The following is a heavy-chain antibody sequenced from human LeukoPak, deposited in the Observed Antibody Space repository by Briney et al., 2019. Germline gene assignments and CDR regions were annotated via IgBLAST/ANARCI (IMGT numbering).Heavy chain of an antibody. J-gene: IGHJ4*02. V-gene: IGHV3-7*01. D-gene: IGHD6-13*01. CDR3: ATYSSWSDFDY. CDR2: IKQDGSEK. Sequence: GGSLRLSCAASGFTFSSYWMSWGRQAPGKGLEWVANIKQDGSEKYYVDSVKGRFTISRDNAKNSLYLQMNSLRAEDTAVYYCATYSSWSDFDYWGQGTLVTVSS. CDR1: GFTFSSYW.